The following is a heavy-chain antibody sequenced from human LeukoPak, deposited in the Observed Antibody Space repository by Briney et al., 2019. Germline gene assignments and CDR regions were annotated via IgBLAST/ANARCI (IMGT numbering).Heavy chain of an antibody. CDR2: ISWNSGSI. V-gene: IGHV3-9*03. J-gene: IGHJ6*04. Sequence: HPGGSLRLSCAASGFTFDDYAMHWVRQAPGKGLEWVSGISWNSGSIGYADSVKGRFTISRDNAKNSLYLQMNSLRAEDMALYYLEKGGGSYYTYNRKVGGKGTTATASS. CDR1: GFTFDDYA. D-gene: IGHD3-10*01. CDR3: EKGGGSYYTYNRKV.